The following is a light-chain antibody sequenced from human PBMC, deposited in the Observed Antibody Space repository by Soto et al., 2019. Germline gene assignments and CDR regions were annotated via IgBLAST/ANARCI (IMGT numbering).Light chain of an antibody. CDR1: QSLLYTSINKNF. Sequence: DIVMTQSPDSLAVSLGERATINCKSSQSLLYTSINKNFLAWYQQTPGQPPKLLIYWASTRESGVPDRFSGSGSGTDFTLTISSLQAEDVAVYYCQQYYTTPWTFGQGTKVDIK. J-gene: IGKJ1*01. V-gene: IGKV4-1*01. CDR2: WAS. CDR3: QQYYTTPWT.